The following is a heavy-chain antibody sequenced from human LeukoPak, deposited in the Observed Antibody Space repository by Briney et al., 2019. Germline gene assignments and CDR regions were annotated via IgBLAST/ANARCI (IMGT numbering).Heavy chain of an antibody. V-gene: IGHV3-7*01. CDR3: ARVGGSGWPGYYYYMDV. CDR2: IKQDGSEK. Sequence: GGSLRLSCAASGFTFSSYWMSWVRQAPGKGLEWVANIKQDGSEKYYVDSVKGRFTISRDNAKNSLYLQMNSLRAEDTAVYYCARVGGSGWPGYYYYMDVWGKGTTVTISS. J-gene: IGHJ6*03. CDR1: GFTFSSYW. D-gene: IGHD6-19*01.